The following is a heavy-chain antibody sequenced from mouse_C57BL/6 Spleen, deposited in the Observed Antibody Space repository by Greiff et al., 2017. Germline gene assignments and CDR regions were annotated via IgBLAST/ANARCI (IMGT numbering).Heavy chain of an antibody. V-gene: IGHV1-64*01. CDR1: GYTFTSYW. Sequence: QVQLQQPGAELVKPGASVKLSCKASGYTFTSYWMHWVKQRPGQGLEWIGMIHPNSGSTNYNEKFKSKATLTVDKSSSTAYMQLSSLTSEDSAVYYCARQSYGSSSWFAYWGQGTLVTVSA. CDR3: ARQSYGSSSWFAY. J-gene: IGHJ3*01. D-gene: IGHD1-1*01. CDR2: IHPNSGST.